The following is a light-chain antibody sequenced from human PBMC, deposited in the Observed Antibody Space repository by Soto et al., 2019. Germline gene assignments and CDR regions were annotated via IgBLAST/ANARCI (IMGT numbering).Light chain of an antibody. CDR3: TAWDGSLDGRV. J-gene: IGLJ3*02. Sequence: QSVLTQPPSASGTPGQRGTISCSGSGSNIGTNTVNWYQQLPGTAPKLLIYRTDQRPAGIPDRFSGSKSGTSASLDISGLQSDDEADYYCTAWDGSLDGRVFGGGTKLTV. CDR1: GSNIGTNT. V-gene: IGLV1-44*01. CDR2: RTD.